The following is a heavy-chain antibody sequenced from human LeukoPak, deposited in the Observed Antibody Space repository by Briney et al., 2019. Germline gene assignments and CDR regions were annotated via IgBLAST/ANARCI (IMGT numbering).Heavy chain of an antibody. CDR3: ARDAQWLVNN. CDR1: GGSIGSSSYY. D-gene: IGHD6-19*01. V-gene: IGHV4-39*07. J-gene: IGHJ4*02. Sequence: SETLSLTCTVSGGSIGSSSYYWGWIRQPPGKGLEWIGSIYYSGSTYYNPSLKSRVTISVDTSKNQFSLKLSSVTAADTAVYYCARDAQWLVNNWGQGTLVTVSS. CDR2: IYYSGST.